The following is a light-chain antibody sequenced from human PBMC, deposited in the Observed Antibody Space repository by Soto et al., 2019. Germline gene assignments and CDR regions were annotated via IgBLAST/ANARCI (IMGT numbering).Light chain of an antibody. CDR3: LLSYSGPRV. CDR1: TGAVTSGQW. CDR2: DTN. V-gene: IGLV7-46*01. J-gene: IGLJ3*02. Sequence: QSVVTQEPSLTVSPGGTVTLTCGSSTGAVTSGQWPYWIQQKPGQAPRGLIYDTNKKHSWTPARFSGSLLGGKAALTLSGAQPEDEAEYYCLLSYSGPRVFGGGTKLTVL.